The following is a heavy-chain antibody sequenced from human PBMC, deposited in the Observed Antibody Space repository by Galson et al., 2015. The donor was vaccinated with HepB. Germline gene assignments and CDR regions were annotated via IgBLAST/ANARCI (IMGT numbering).Heavy chain of an antibody. D-gene: IGHD2-2*02. CDR1: GFNFSGSA. Sequence: SLRLSCAASGFNFSGSAMHWVRQASGKGLEWVGRIRSKANSYATAYAASVKGRFTISRDDSKNAAYLQMNSLKTEDTAVYYCTRPGYCSSTSCYSYMLWGQGTLVTVSS. J-gene: IGHJ4*02. CDR2: IRSKANSYAT. CDR3: TRPGYCSSTSCYSYML. V-gene: IGHV3-73*01.